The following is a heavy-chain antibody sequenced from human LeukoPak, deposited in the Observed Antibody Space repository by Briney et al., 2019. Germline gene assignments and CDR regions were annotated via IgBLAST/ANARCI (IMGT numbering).Heavy chain of an antibody. CDR1: VGSISSGDYY. CDR2: IYYSGST. V-gene: IGHV4-30-4*01. Sequence: PSETLSLTCTVSVGSISSGDYYGSWVRQPPGKGLGWIGYIYYSGSTYYNPSLKSRVTITVDTSKHQFPLKLSSVTAADTAVCYCGRGYTIAAAGHYYYYGMDVWGQGTTVTVSS. D-gene: IGHD6-13*01. CDR3: GRGYTIAAAGHYYYYGMDV. J-gene: IGHJ6*02.